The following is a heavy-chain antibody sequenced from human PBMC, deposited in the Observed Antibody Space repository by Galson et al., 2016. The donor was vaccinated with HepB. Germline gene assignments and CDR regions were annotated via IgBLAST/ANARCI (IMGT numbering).Heavy chain of an antibody. Sequence: SLRLSCAASGFPFSVYWMQWVRQVPGKGLVWVSRLTTDGIIGYADSVMVRFTISSDNAKNTLYLHMDSLRAEDTAVYYCARENHYVLDVWGQGTTVTVSS. CDR1: GFPFSVYW. D-gene: IGHD1-14*01. CDR3: ARENHYVLDV. J-gene: IGHJ6*02. V-gene: IGHV3-74*01. CDR2: LTTDGIIG.